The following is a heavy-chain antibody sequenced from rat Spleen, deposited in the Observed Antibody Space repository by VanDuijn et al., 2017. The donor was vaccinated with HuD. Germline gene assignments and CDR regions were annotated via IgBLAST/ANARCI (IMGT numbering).Heavy chain of an antibody. CDR3: TSPFRWFAY. J-gene: IGHJ3*01. Sequence: QVQLKESGPGLVQPSQTLSLTCTVSGFSLSSYGVIWVRQPPGKGLEWMGVIWGDGSTDYNSTLKSRLSISRDTSKNQVFLKMNSLQTDDTVIYFCTSPFRWFAYWGQGTLVTVSS. CDR2: IWGDGST. V-gene: IGHV2-13*01. CDR1: GFSLSSYG.